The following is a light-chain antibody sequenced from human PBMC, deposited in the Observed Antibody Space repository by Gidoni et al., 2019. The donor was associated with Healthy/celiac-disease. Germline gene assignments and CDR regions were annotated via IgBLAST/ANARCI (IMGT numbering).Light chain of an antibody. CDR1: QGIGNY. V-gene: IGKV1-27*01. Sequence: DIQKTQSPSSLSASVGDRVTITCRARQGIGNYLAWYQQKPGKVPKLLIYAASTLQSGVPSRFSGSGSGTDFTLTISSLQPEDVATYYCQKYKSAPWTFGQXTKVEIK. CDR3: QKYKSAPWT. CDR2: AAS. J-gene: IGKJ1*01.